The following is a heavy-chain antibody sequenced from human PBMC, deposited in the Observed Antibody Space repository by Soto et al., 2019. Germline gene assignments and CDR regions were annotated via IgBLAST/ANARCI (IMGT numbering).Heavy chain of an antibody. CDR1: GYTFTNYD. Sequence: PSVKVSCKASGYTFTNYDIKWVRQATGQGLEWMGWMNPNSGNTGYAQKFQGRVTMTRNTSISTAYMELSSLRSEDTAVYYCARGGDYARAYYYGMDVWGQGTTVTVS. V-gene: IGHV1-8*01. J-gene: IGHJ6*02. CDR2: MNPNSGNT. D-gene: IGHD4-17*01. CDR3: ARGGDYARAYYYGMDV.